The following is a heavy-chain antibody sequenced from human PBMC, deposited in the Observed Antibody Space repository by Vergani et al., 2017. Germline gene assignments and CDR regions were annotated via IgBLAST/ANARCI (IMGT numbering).Heavy chain of an antibody. Sequence: QVQLVQSGAEVKKPGASVKVSCKASGYTFTSYYMHWVRQAPGQGLEWMGIINPSGSSTIYAQKFQGRVTMTRDTSTSTVYMELSSLRSEDTAVYYCARSLGGGNTGVGYWGQGTLVTVSS. V-gene: IGHV1-46*01. CDR1: GYTFTSYY. D-gene: IGHD4-23*01. CDR3: ARSLGGGNTGVGY. J-gene: IGHJ4*02. CDR2: INPSGSST.